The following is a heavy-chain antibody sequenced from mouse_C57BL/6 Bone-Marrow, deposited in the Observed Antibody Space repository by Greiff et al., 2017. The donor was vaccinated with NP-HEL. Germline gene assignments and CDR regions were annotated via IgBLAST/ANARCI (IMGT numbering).Heavy chain of an antibody. CDR2: IDPSDSYT. J-gene: IGHJ4*01. D-gene: IGHD2-5*01. V-gene: IGHV1-59*01. Sequence: VQLQQPGAELVRPGTSVKLSCKASGYTFTSYWMHWVKQRPGQGLEWIGVIDPSDSYTNYNQKFKGKATLTVATSSSTAYMQLSSLTSEDSAVYYCARSTYYSNYVPMDYWGQGTSVTVSS. CDR1: GYTFTSYW. CDR3: ARSTYYSNYVPMDY.